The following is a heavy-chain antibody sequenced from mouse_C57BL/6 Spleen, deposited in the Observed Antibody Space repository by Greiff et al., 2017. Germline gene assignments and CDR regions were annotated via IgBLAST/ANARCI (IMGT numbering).Heavy chain of an antibody. Sequence: EVQLVESGEGLVKPGGSLKLSCAASGFTFSSYAMSWVRQTPEKRLEWVAYISSGGDYIYYADTVKGRFTISRDNARNTLYLQMSSLKSEDTAMYYCTREGYSKGAMDYWGQGTSVTVSS. D-gene: IGHD2-5*01. V-gene: IGHV5-9-1*02. CDR2: ISSGGDYI. CDR3: TREGYSKGAMDY. CDR1: GFTFSSYA. J-gene: IGHJ4*01.